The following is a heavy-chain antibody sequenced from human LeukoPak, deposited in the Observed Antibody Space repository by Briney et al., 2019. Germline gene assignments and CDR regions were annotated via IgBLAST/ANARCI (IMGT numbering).Heavy chain of an antibody. V-gene: IGHV1-8*01. Sequence: GASVKVSCKASGYTFTSYDINWVRQATGKGLEWMGWMNPNSGNTGYAQKFQGRVTMTRNTSISTAYMELSSLRSEDTAVYYCATPRVPSIYSGYANDAFDIWGQGTMVTVSS. CDR2: MNPNSGNT. J-gene: IGHJ3*02. D-gene: IGHD5-12*01. CDR1: GYTFTSYD. CDR3: ATPRVPSIYSGYANDAFDI.